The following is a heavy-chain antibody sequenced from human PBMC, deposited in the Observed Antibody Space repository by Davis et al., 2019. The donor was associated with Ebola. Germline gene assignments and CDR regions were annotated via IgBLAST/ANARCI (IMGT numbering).Heavy chain of an antibody. V-gene: IGHV3-23*01. J-gene: IGHJ4*02. CDR2: ISGSGGTT. CDR1: VITFSSYA. D-gene: IGHD1-1*01. Sequence: GESLKISCADSVITFSSYAMTWVRQAPGKGLEWVSAISGSGGTTYYAGSVKGRFTVSRDNSKKTMYLQMNSLRAEDTAVYYCARKSGPDYWGQGTLVTVSS. CDR3: ARKSGPDY.